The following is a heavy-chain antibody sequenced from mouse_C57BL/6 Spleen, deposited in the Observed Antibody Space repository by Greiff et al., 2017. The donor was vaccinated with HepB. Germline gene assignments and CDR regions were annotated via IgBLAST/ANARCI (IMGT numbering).Heavy chain of an antibody. J-gene: IGHJ3*01. D-gene: IGHD1-1*01. CDR2: IWSGGST. Sequence: QVQLQQSGPGLVQPSQRLSITCTVSGFSLTSYGVHWVRQSPGKGLEWLGVIWSGGSTDYNAAFISRLSISKDNSKSQVFFKMNSLQADDTAIYYCARNWNYGSSPAWFAYWGQGTLVTVSA. CDR3: ARNWNYGSSPAWFAY. CDR1: GFSLTSYG. V-gene: IGHV2-2*01.